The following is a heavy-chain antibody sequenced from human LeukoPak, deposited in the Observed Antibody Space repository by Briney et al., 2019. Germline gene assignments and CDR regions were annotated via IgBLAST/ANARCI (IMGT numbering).Heavy chain of an antibody. J-gene: IGHJ4*02. CDR3: AKRRFLEWLLNPAAYFDY. D-gene: IGHD3-3*01. V-gene: IGHV3-23*01. CDR2: ISGSGGST. CDR1: GFTFSSYA. Sequence: GGSLRLSCAASGFTFSSYAMSWVRQAPGKGLEWVSAISGSGGSTYYADSVKGRFTISRDNSKNTLYLQMNSLRAEDTAVYYCAKRRFLEWLLNPAAYFDYWGQGTLVTVSS.